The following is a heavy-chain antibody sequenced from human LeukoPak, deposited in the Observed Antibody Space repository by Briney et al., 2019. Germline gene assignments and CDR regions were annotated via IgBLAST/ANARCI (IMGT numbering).Heavy chain of an antibody. Sequence: ASVKVSCKASGYTFTSYYMHWVRQAPGQGLEWMGWMNPNSGNTGYAQKFQGRVTMTRNTSISTAYMELSSLRSEDTAVYYCAAFRKKIDYWGQGTLVTVSS. CDR3: AAFRKKIDY. D-gene: IGHD2-21*01. CDR1: GYTFTSYY. V-gene: IGHV1-8*02. CDR2: MNPNSGNT. J-gene: IGHJ4*02.